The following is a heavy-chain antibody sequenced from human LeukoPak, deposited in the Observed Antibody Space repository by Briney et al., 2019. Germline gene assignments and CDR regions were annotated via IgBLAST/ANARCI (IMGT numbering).Heavy chain of an antibody. Sequence: SETLSLTCTVSGGSISSYYWSWIRQPPGKGLEWIGYIYYSGSTNYNPSLKSRVTISVDTSKNQFPLKLSSVTAADTAVYYCARGRGYYYYYMDVWGKGTTVTVSS. CDR3: ARGRGYYYYYMDV. J-gene: IGHJ6*03. CDR1: GGSISSYY. V-gene: IGHV4-59*01. CDR2: IYYSGST.